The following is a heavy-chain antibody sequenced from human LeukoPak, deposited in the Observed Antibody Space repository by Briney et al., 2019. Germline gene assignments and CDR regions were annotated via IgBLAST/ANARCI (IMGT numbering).Heavy chain of an antibody. CDR3: ARGPDILTGHEGLDY. CDR2: IWYDRSNK. CDR1: GFTLSRYG. D-gene: IGHD3-9*01. J-gene: IGHJ4*02. Sequence: PGGSLRLSCAASGFTLSRYGMHWVRQAPGKGLEWVAVIWYDRSNKYYADSVKGRFTISRDNSKNALYLQMNCLRAEDTAVYYCARGPDILTGHEGLDYWGQGTLVTVSS. V-gene: IGHV3-33*01.